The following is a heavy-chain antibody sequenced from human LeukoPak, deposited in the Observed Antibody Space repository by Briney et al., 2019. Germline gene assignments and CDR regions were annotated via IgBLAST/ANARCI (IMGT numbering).Heavy chain of an antibody. V-gene: IGHV4-59*08. CDR2: IYYSGST. CDR1: GGSISSYY. CDR3: ARHQGGSYWTSFDY. J-gene: IGHJ4*02. Sequence: PSETLSLTCTVSGGSISSYYWSWIRQPPGKGLEWIGYIYYSGSTSYNPSLKSRVTISVDTSKNQFSLKLSSVTAADTAVYYCARHQGGSYWTSFDYWGQGTLVTVSS. D-gene: IGHD1-26*01.